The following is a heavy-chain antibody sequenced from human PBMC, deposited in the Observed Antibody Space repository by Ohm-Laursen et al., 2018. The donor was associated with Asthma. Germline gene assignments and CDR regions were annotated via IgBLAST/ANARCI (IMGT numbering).Heavy chain of an antibody. J-gene: IGHJ6*02. CDR3: AGGYSGDYDPRFDYYYGMDV. Sequence: SLRLSCSASGFTFSSYSMNWVRQAPGKGLEWVSSISSSSSYIYYADSVKGRFTISRDNAKNSLYLQMNSLRAEDTAVYYCAGGYSGDYDPRFDYYYGMDVWGQGTTVTVSS. CDR1: GFTFSSYS. CDR2: ISSSSSYI. D-gene: IGHD4-17*01. V-gene: IGHV3-21*01.